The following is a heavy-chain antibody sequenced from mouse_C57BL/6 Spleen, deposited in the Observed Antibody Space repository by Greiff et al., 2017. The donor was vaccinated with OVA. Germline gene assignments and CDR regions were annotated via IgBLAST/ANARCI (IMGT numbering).Heavy chain of an antibody. CDR3: ARESTTVVRYFDV. Sequence: QVHVKQSGAELVRPGTSVKVSCKASGYAFTNYLIEWVKQRPGQGLEWIGVINPGSGGTNYNEKFKGKATLTADKSSSTAYMQLSSLTSEDSAVYFCARESTTVVRYFDVWGTGTTVTVSS. CDR1: GYAFTNYL. D-gene: IGHD1-1*01. V-gene: IGHV1-54*01. J-gene: IGHJ1*03. CDR2: INPGSGGT.